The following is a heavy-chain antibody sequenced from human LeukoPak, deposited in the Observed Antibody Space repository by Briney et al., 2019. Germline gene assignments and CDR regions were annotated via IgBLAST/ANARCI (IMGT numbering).Heavy chain of an antibody. CDR1: GGSISPYY. Sequence: SETLSLTCTVSGGSISPYYWSWIRQPPGKGLGWIGYIYYSGTTNYNPSLKSRVTISVDTSKNQFSLKLISVTAADTAVYYCARYDSSGYYPFDYWGQGTLVTVSS. J-gene: IGHJ4*02. V-gene: IGHV4-59*12. CDR3: ARYDSSGYYPFDY. CDR2: IYYSGTT. D-gene: IGHD3-22*01.